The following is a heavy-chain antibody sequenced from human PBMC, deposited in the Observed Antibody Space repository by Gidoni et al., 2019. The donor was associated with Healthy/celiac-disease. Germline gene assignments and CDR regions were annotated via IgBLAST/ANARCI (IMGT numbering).Heavy chain of an antibody. D-gene: IGHD6-19*01. CDR2: IIPIFGTA. Sequence: QVQLVQSGAEVKKPGSSVKVSYKASGGTFSSYAISWVRQAPGQGLEWMGGIIPIFGTANYAQKFQCRVTITADESTSTAYMELSSLRSEDTAVYYCARDSAVADPYYYYGMDVWGQGTTVTVSS. CDR3: ARDSAVADPYYYYGMDV. CDR1: GGTFSSYA. V-gene: IGHV1-69*01. J-gene: IGHJ6*02.